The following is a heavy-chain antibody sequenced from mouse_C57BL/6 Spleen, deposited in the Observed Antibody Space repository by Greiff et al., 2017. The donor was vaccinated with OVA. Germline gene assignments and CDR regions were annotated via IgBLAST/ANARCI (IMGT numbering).Heavy chain of an antibody. CDR2: ISDGGSYT. CDR1: GFTFSSYA. CDR3: ARGPYYGSSYNYAMDY. D-gene: IGHD1-1*01. V-gene: IGHV5-4*03. Sequence: DVMLVESGGGLVKPGGSLKLSCAASGFTFSSYAMSWVRQTPEKRLEWVATISDGGSYTYYPDNVKGRFTISRDNAKNNLYLQMSHLKSEDTAMYYCARGPYYGSSYNYAMDYWGQGTSVTVSS. J-gene: IGHJ4*01.